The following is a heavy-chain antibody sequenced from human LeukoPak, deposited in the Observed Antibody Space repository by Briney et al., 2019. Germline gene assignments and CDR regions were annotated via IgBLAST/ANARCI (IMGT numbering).Heavy chain of an antibody. CDR2: IKQDGSEK. CDR3: ARQDYGGNLNAWYFDY. CDR1: GFTFSSYW. Sequence: PGGSLRLSCAASGFTFSSYWMSWVRQAPGKGLEWVANIKQDGSEKYYVDSVKGRFTTSRDNAKNSLYLQMSSLRAEDTAVYYCARQDYGGNLNAWYFDYWGQGTLVTVSS. D-gene: IGHD4-23*01. V-gene: IGHV3-7*03. J-gene: IGHJ4*02.